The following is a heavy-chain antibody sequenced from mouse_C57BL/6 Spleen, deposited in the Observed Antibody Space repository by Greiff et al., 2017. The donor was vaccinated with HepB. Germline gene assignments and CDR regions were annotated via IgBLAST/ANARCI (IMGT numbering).Heavy chain of an antibody. Sequence: EVQLVESGPELVKPGASVKISCKASGYSFTGYYMNWVKQSPEKSLEWIGEINPSTGGTTYNQKFKAKATLTVDKSSSTAYMQLKSLTSEDSAVYYCARVYEAPLWFAYWGQGTLVTVSA. CDR1: GYSFTGYY. CDR2: INPSTGGT. D-gene: IGHD2-3*01. J-gene: IGHJ3*01. CDR3: ARVYEAPLWFAY. V-gene: IGHV1-42*01.